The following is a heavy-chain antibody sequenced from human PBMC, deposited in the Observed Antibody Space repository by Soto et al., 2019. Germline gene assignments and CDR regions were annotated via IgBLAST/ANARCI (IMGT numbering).Heavy chain of an antibody. J-gene: IGHJ5*02. CDR2: ISGSGVST. CDR1: GFTFSTYT. CDR3: GKGQASIAVDWFDP. D-gene: IGHD6-19*01. V-gene: IGHV3-23*01. Sequence: EVQLLESGGGLVQPGGSLRLSCAASGFTFSTYTMTWVRQAPGKGLEWVSAISGSGVSTHYADSVKGRFTISRDISKNTLYLQMNSLRAEDTAVYYWGKGQASIAVDWFDPWGQGTLVTVSS.